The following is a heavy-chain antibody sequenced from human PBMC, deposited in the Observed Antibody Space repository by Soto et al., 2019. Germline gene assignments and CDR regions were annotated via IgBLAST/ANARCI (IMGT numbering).Heavy chain of an antibody. Sequence: PSETLSLTCTVSGGSISSYYLSWLRPPPGKGLEWIGYIYYSGSTNYNPSLKSRATISVDTSKNQFSLKLSSVTAADTAVYYCARITSRGFYNFYYYRDGWGKGTTVTVSS. CDR2: IYYSGST. D-gene: IGHD1-20*01. J-gene: IGHJ6*03. V-gene: IGHV4-59*08. CDR1: GGSISSYY. CDR3: ARITSRGFYNFYYYRDG.